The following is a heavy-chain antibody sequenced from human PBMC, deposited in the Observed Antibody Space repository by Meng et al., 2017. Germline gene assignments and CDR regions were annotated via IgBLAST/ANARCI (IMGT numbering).Heavy chain of an antibody. Sequence: QLQLQESGPGLLKPSETLPLTCTVFGGSISSSSYYWGWSRQPPGKGLEWIGSIYYSGSTYYNPSLKSRVTISVDTSKNQFSLKLSSVTAADTAVYYCARICYDSSGYSPYNWFDPWGQGTLVTVSS. CDR1: GGSISSSSYY. D-gene: IGHD3-22*01. CDR2: IYYSGST. V-gene: IGHV4-39*07. J-gene: IGHJ5*02. CDR3: ARICYDSSGYSPYNWFDP.